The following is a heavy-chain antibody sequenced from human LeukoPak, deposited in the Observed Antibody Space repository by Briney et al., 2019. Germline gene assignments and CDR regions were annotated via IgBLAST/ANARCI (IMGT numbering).Heavy chain of an antibody. D-gene: IGHD6-13*01. V-gene: IGHV4-59*08. CDR1: GGSFSGYY. Sequence: PSETLSLTCAVYGGSFSGYYWSWIRQPPGKGLEWIGYIYYSGSTNYNPSLKSRVTISVDTSKNQFSLKLSSVTAADTAVYYCARRAYSSSFWFDPWGQGTLVTVSS. J-gene: IGHJ5*02. CDR2: IYYSGST. CDR3: ARRAYSSSFWFDP.